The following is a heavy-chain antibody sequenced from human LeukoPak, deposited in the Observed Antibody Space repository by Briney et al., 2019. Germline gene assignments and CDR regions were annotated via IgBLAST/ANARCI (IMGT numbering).Heavy chain of an antibody. CDR2: IYSGGST. Sequence: GGSLRLSCAASGLTVSSHYMSWVRQPPGKGLEWVSIIYSGGSTYYADSVKGRFTISRDNSKNTLYLQMKSLRAEDTAVYYCVKDVLLWFGELSPDFDYWGQGTLVTVSS. D-gene: IGHD3-10*01. J-gene: IGHJ4*02. CDR1: GLTVSSHY. V-gene: IGHV3-66*01. CDR3: VKDVLLWFGELSPDFDY.